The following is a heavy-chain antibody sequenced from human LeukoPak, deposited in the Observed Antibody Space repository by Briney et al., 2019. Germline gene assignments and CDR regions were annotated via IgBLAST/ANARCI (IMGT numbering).Heavy chain of an antibody. Sequence: GGSLRLSCAASGFTFSSYSMNWVRQAPGKGLEWVSYISSSSSTIYYADSVKGRFTISRDNSKNTLYLQMNSLRAEDTAVYYCAKDSSDVLFLEWLGLIDYWGQGTLVTVSS. CDR2: ISSSSSTI. J-gene: IGHJ4*02. D-gene: IGHD3-3*01. CDR1: GFTFSSYS. CDR3: AKDSSDVLFLEWLGLIDY. V-gene: IGHV3-48*01.